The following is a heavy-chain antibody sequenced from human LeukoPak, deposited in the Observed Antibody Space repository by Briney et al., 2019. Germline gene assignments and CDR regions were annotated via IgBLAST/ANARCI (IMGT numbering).Heavy chain of an antibody. CDR1: GYTFTGYY. CDR2: INPNSGGT. J-gene: IGHJ4*02. Sequence: ASVKVSCEASGYTFTGYYMHWVRQAPGQGLEWMGWINPNSGGTNYAQKFQGRVTMTRDTSISTAYMELSRLRSDDTAVYYCATIDYGDNKPFDYWGQGTLVTVSS. D-gene: IGHD4-17*01. CDR3: ATIDYGDNKPFDY. V-gene: IGHV1-2*02.